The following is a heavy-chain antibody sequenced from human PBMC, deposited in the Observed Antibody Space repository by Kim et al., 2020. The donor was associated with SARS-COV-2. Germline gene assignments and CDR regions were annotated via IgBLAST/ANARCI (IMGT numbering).Heavy chain of an antibody. D-gene: IGHD4-17*01. J-gene: IGHJ4*02. Sequence: GGSLRLSCAASGFTFSSYSMNWVRQAPGKGLEWVSYISSSSSTIYYADSVKGRFTISRDNAKNSLYLQMNSLRAEDTAVYYCARDLIAGYGGFDYWGQGTLVTVSS. CDR1: GFTFSSYS. CDR3: ARDLIAGYGGFDY. CDR2: ISSSSSTI. V-gene: IGHV3-48*04.